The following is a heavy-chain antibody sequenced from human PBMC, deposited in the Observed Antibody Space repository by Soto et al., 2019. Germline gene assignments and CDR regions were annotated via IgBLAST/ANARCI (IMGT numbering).Heavy chain of an antibody. CDR2: ISSSSSTI. D-gene: IGHD3-10*01. Sequence: GGSLRLSCAASGFTFSSYSMNWVRQAPGKGLEWVSYISSSSSTIYYADSVKGRFTISRDNAKNSLYLQMSSLRDEDTAVYYCARDRDNFDYWGQGTMVTVSS. CDR1: GFTFSSYS. J-gene: IGHJ4*02. CDR3: ARDRDNFDY. V-gene: IGHV3-48*02.